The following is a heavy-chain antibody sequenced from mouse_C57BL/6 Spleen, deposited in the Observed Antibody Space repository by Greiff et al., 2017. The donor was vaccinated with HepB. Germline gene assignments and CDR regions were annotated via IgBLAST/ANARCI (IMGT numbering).Heavy chain of an antibody. J-gene: IGHJ4*01. CDR1: GFSFNTYA. V-gene: IGHV10-1*01. CDR2: IRSKSNNYAT. Sequence: EVQGVESGGGLVQPKGSLKLSCAASGFSFNTYAMNWVRQAPGKGLEWVARIRSKSNNYATYYADSVKDRFTISRDDSESMLYLQMNNLKTEDTAMYYCVRNYYGLGAMDCWGQGTSVTVSS. CDR3: VRNYYGLGAMDC. D-gene: IGHD1-1*01.